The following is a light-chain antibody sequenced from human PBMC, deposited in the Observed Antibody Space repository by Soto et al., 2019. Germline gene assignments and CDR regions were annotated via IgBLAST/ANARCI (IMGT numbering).Light chain of an antibody. J-gene: IGLJ1*01. CDR3: TSFSSSTSLYV. Sequence: QSVLTQPASVSGSLGQSITISCTGTTRDIAGYNYISWYQQLPGKAPKLMIYQVTIRPSGISNRFSGSKSGNTASLTISGLQAEEEADYYCTSFSSSTSLYVFGTGTKVTVL. CDR1: TRDIAGYNY. V-gene: IGLV2-14*01. CDR2: QVT.